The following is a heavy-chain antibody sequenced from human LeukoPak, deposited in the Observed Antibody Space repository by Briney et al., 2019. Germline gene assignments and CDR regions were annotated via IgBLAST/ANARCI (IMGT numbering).Heavy chain of an antibody. V-gene: IGHV3-30*02. CDR2: IRYDGSNK. D-gene: IGHD1-26*01. CDR3: AKGSGWEVSYYYYYMDV. Sequence: GGSLRLSCAASGFTFSSYGMHWVRQAPGKGLEWVAFIRYDGSNKYYVGSVKGRFTISRDNSKNTLYLQTNSLRAEDTAVYYCAKGSGWEVSYYYYYMDVWGKGTTVTISS. CDR1: GFTFSSYG. J-gene: IGHJ6*03.